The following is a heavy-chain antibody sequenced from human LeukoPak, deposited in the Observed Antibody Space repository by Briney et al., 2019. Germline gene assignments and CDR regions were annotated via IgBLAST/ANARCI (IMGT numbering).Heavy chain of an antibody. CDR3: ARVPGYRLVGYYYYYGMDV. CDR1: GGSFSGYY. V-gene: IGHV4-34*01. Sequence: SETLSLTCAVYGGSFSGYYWSWIRQPPGKGLEWIGEINHSGSTNYNPSLKSRVTISVDTSKNQFSLKLSSVTAADTAVYYCARVPGYRLVGYYYYYGMDVWGQGTTVTVSS. D-gene: IGHD2-15*01. J-gene: IGHJ6*02. CDR2: INHSGST.